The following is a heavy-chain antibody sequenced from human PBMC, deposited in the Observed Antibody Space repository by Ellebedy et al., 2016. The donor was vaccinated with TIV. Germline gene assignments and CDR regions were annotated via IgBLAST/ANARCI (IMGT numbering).Heavy chain of an antibody. CDR3: ANWPNYYDSSGYFAY. Sequence: MPGGSLRLSCTVSGGSTSPSSYSRGCFRQPPETRLDCIGRVYYSGNTYNNPSPRSRVTISVDTSKTQFSLKLSSVTAADTAVYYCANWPNYYDSSGYFAYWGQGTLVTVSS. CDR1: GGSTSPSSYS. J-gene: IGHJ4*02. D-gene: IGHD3-22*01. CDR2: VYYSGNT. V-gene: IGHV4-39*01.